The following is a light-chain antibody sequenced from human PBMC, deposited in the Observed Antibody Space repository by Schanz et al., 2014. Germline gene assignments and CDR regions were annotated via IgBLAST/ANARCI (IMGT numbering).Light chain of an antibody. Sequence: AIQMTQSPSSLSASVGDRVTITCRASQGIRNDLGWYQQKPGKAPKLLIYGASSLQSGVPSRFSGSGSGTDFTHTISSLQPEDFATYYCLQDYNYPRTFGQGTKVEIK. CDR3: LQDYNYPRT. J-gene: IGKJ1*01. CDR1: QGIRND. CDR2: GAS. V-gene: IGKV1-6*01.